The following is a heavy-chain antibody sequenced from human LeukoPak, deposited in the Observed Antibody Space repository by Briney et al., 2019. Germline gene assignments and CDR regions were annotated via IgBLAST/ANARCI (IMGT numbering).Heavy chain of an antibody. CDR1: GGSFSGYY. CDR3: ARRRCSSTSCYAYRVVVNWFDP. D-gene: IGHD2-2*01. J-gene: IGHJ5*02. V-gene: IGHV4-34*01. CDR2: VNHSGST. Sequence: SETLSLTCAVYGGSFSGYYWSWIRQPPGKGLEWIGEVNHSGSTNYNPSLKSRVTISVDTSKNQFSLKLSSVTAADTAVYYCARRRCSSTSCYAYRVVVNWFDPWGQGTLVTVSS.